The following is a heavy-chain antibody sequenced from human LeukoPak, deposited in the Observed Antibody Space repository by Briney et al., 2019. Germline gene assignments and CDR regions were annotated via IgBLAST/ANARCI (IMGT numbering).Heavy chain of an antibody. V-gene: IGHV3-74*01. J-gene: IGHJ4*02. CDR1: GFTLGRYW. Sequence: GGSLRLSCAASGFTLGRYWMHWFRQAPGTGLVWVARSNSDGKITDYADSVRGRFITSRDNTMNMVYLQMSSLRAEDTGVYYCARDHHDFWSGYPNYWGQGTLVIVSS. CDR3: ARDHHDFWSGYPNY. CDR2: SNSDGKIT. D-gene: IGHD3-3*01.